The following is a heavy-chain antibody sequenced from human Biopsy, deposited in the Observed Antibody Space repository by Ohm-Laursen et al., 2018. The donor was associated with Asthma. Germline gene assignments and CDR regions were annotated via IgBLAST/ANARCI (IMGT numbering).Heavy chain of an antibody. CDR3: ARKAGSCISRTCYSLDF. CDR1: GGTFNTYV. D-gene: IGHD2-2*01. CDR2: INSVFGTT. Sequence: ASVKVSCKSLGGTFNTYVIGWVRQAPGQGLEWMGGINSVFGTTSYPQKFHDRVTITADDSPSTVYMELSSLRSEDTAVYYCARKAGSCISRTCYSLDFWGQGTLVTVSS. V-gene: IGHV1-69*13. J-gene: IGHJ4*02.